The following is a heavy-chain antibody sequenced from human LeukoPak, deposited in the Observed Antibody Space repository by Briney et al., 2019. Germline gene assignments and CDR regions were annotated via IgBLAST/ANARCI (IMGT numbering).Heavy chain of an antibody. Sequence: ASVKVSCKASGYTFISYYMHWVRQAPGQGLEWMGILNTSGGSTTYAQKFQGRVTMTRDTSTSTVYMELSSLRFEDTAVYYCARDQYRSSYGSRIFDYWGQGTLVTVSS. D-gene: IGHD3-10*01. CDR1: GYTFISYY. CDR2: LNTSGGST. CDR3: ARDQYRSSYGSRIFDY. J-gene: IGHJ4*02. V-gene: IGHV1-46*01.